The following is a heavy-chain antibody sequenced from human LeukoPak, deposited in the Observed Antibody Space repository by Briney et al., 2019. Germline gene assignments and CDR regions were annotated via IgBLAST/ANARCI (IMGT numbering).Heavy chain of an antibody. CDR1: GGSISSYY. Sequence: SETLSLTCTVSGGSISSYYWSWIGQPPGKGLEGIGYIYYSGSTNYNPSLKSRVTISVDTSKNQFSLKLSSVTAADTAVYYCARVDPDSSSTLEVFDYWGQGTLVTVSS. D-gene: IGHD6-6*01. V-gene: IGHV4-59*01. J-gene: IGHJ4*02. CDR2: IYYSGST. CDR3: ARVDPDSSSTLEVFDY.